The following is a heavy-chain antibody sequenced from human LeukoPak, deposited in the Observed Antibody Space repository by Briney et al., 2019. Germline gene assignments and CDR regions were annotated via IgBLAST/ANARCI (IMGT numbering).Heavy chain of an antibody. CDR3: ASRGSGWYQDY. CDR1: GGSISSSNW. V-gene: IGHV4-4*02. CDR2: IHHSGST. Sequence: PSETLSLTCAVSGGSISSSNWWNWVRQPPGKGLEWIGEIHHSGSTHYNPSFKSRVTISVDKSKNQFSLKLSSVTAADTAVYYCASRGSGWYQDYWGQGTLVTVSS. D-gene: IGHD6-19*01. J-gene: IGHJ4*02.